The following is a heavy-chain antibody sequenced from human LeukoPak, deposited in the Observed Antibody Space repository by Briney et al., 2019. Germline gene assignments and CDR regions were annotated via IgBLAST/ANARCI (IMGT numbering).Heavy chain of an antibody. J-gene: IGHJ5*02. Sequence: SETLSLTCTVSGGSISSYYWSWIRQPPGKGLEWIGYIYYSGNTNYNPSLKSRVTISVDTSKNQFSLKLSSVTAADTAVYYCARHLKQWLVNWFDPWGQGTLVTVSS. CDR2: IYYSGNT. V-gene: IGHV4-59*08. D-gene: IGHD6-19*01. CDR3: ARHLKQWLVNWFDP. CDR1: GGSISSYY.